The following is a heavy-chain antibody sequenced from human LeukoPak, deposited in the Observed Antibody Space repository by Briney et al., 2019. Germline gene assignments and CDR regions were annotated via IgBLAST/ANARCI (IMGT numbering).Heavy chain of an antibody. D-gene: IGHD2-2*01. J-gene: IGHJ4*02. CDR1: GFTFSSYG. V-gene: IGHV3-30*03. CDR3: LCLGGY. Sequence: PGRSLRLSCAASGFTFSSYGMHWVRQAPGKGLEWVAVISYDGSNKYYADSVKGRFTISRDNSKNTLYLQMNSLRAEDTAVYYCLCLGGYWGQGTLVTVPS. CDR2: ISYDGSNK.